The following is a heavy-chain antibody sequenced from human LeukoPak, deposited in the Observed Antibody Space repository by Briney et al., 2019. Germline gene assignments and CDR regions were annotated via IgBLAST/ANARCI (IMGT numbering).Heavy chain of an antibody. CDR3: ARGGPTSSLHYYMDV. D-gene: IGHD2-2*01. CDR1: GGSFSGYY. V-gene: IGHV4-34*01. Sequence: PSETLSLTCAVYGGSFSGYYWSWIRQPPGKGLEWIGEINYSGSTNYNPSLKSRVTISVDTSKNQFSLKLSSVTAADTAVYYCARGGPTSSLHYYMDVWGKGTTVTVSS. CDR2: INYSGST. J-gene: IGHJ6*03.